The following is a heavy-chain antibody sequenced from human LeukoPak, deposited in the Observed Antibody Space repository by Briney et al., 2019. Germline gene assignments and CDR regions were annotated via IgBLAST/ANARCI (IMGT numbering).Heavy chain of an antibody. CDR1: GGTFSSNA. CDR3: ARGWDVEMATIGDAFDI. V-gene: IGHV1-69*05. Sequence: SVKVSCKXSGGTFSSNAISWVRQAPGQGLEWMGGIIPIFGTANYAQKFQGRVTITTDESTSTAYMELSSLRSEDTAVYYCARGWDVEMATIGDAFDIWGQGTMVTVSS. CDR2: IIPIFGTA. J-gene: IGHJ3*02. D-gene: IGHD5-24*01.